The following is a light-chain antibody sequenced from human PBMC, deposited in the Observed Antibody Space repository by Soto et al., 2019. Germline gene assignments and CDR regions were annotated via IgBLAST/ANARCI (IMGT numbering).Light chain of an antibody. CDR1: SSNIGAGYD. V-gene: IGLV1-40*01. CDR2: GNI. CDR3: QSYDRTLSARYV. J-gene: IGLJ1*01. Sequence: QSVLTQPPSVSGAPGQRVTISCTGSSSNIGAGYDVHWYQQRPGTAPKLLIFGNINRPSGAPDRFSGSKSGTSASLAITGLQAEDEGDYYCQSYDRTLSARYVCGTGTKVTVL.